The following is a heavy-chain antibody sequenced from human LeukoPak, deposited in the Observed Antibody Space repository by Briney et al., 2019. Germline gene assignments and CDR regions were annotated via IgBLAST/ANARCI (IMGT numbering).Heavy chain of an antibody. CDR1: GFTFSSYG. D-gene: IGHD3-3*01. J-gene: IGHJ6*03. Sequence: GGSLRLSCAASGFTFSSYGMHWVRQAPGKGLEWVAVISYDGSNKYYADSVKGRFTISRDNSKNTLYLQMNSLRAGDTAVYYCAKCEYYDFWSGQYYMDVWGKGTTVTVSS. V-gene: IGHV3-30*18. CDR2: ISYDGSNK. CDR3: AKCEYYDFWSGQYYMDV.